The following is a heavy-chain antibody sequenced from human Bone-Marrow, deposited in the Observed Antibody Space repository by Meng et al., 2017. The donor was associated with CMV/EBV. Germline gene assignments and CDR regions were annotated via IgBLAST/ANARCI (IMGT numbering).Heavy chain of an antibody. J-gene: IGHJ6*02. V-gene: IGHV3-7*03. D-gene: IGHD3-3*01. CDR2: IKQDGSEK. Sequence: GGSLRLSCAASGFTFSSYWMSWVRQAPGKGLEWVANIKQDGSEKYYVDSVKGRFTISRDNAKNSLYLQMNSLRAEDTAVYYCARGYYDFWSGGGGMNVWGQGTTDTVSS. CDR3: ARGYYDFWSGGGGMNV. CDR1: GFTFSSYW.